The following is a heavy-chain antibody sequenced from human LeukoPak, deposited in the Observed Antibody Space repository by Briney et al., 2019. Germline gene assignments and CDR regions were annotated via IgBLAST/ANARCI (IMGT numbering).Heavy chain of an antibody. CDR2: IGISSNKI. CDR1: GFTLRSYT. Sequence: AGGSLRLSCAASGFTLRSYTMNWVRQAPGKGLEWVSSIGISSNKIYYADSVKGRFTISRDNAKNSLYLRMNSLRAEDTAVYYCARDLTGTRRGEEGLYYYYGMDVWGQGTTVTVSS. D-gene: IGHD1-1*01. CDR3: ARDLTGTRRGEEGLYYYYGMDV. V-gene: IGHV3-21*01. J-gene: IGHJ6*02.